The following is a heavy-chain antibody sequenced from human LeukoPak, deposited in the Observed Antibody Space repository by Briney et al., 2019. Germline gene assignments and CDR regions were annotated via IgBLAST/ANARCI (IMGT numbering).Heavy chain of an antibody. CDR3: ARAAYDFWSGYYPTQDYYYCMDV. D-gene: IGHD3-3*01. J-gene: IGHJ6*03. V-gene: IGHV1-69*13. Sequence: GASVKVSCKASGGTFSSYAIRWVRQAPGQGLEWMGGIIPIFGTANYAQKFQGRVTITADESTSTAYMELSSLRSEDTAVYYCARAAYDFWSGYYPTQDYYYCMDVWGKGTTVTVSS. CDR2: IIPIFGTA. CDR1: GGTFSSYA.